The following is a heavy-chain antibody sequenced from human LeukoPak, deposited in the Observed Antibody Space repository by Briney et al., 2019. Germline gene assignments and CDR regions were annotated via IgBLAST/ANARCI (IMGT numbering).Heavy chain of an antibody. J-gene: IGHJ3*01. D-gene: IGHD4-17*01. CDR1: GGTFSSYA. Sequence: SVKVSCKASGGTFSSYAISWVRQAPGQGLEWMGRSIPIFGTANYAQKFQGRVTITADKSTSTAYMELSSLRSEDTAVYYCARDETYGAPGDVWGQGTMVTVSS. CDR2: SIPIFGTA. CDR3: ARDETYGAPGDV. V-gene: IGHV1-69*06.